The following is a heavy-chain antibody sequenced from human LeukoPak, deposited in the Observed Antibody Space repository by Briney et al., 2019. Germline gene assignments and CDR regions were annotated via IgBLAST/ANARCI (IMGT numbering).Heavy chain of an antibody. D-gene: IGHD3-10*01. CDR3: ARDRPLITMVRGAEDY. J-gene: IGHJ4*02. CDR1: GYTFTGYY. CDR2: ISAYNGNT. V-gene: IGHV1-18*04. Sequence: ASVKVSCKASGYTFTGYYMHWVRQAPGQGLEWMGWISAYNGNTNYAQKLQGRVTMTTDTSTSTAYMELRSLRSDDTAVYYCARDRPLITMVRGAEDYWGQGTLVTVSS.